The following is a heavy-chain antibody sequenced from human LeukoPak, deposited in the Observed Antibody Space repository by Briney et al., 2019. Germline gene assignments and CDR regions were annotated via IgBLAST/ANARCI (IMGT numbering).Heavy chain of an antibody. CDR2: INPNSGGT. D-gene: IGHD2-2*02. Sequence: ASVKVSCKASGYTFTGYYMHWVRQAPGQGLEWMGWINPNSGGTNYAQKFQGRVTMTRDTSISTAYMELSRLRSDDTAVYYCAREGRYCSSTSCYRWFDPWGQGTLVTVSS. CDR1: GYTFTGYY. J-gene: IGHJ5*02. V-gene: IGHV1-2*02. CDR3: AREGRYCSSTSCYRWFDP.